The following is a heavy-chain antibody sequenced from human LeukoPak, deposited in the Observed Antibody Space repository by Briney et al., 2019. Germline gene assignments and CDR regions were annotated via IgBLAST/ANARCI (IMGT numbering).Heavy chain of an antibody. V-gene: IGHV7-4-1*02. CDR3: ASGPSYSGSNEYFDS. Sequence: ASVKVSCKASGYTYSSYTMNWVRQAPGQGLEWMGWINTNTGNPTYAQDYTGRFVFSLDTSVSTTYLQISRLKAEDTAVYYCASGPSYSGSNEYFDSWGQGTLVTVSS. CDR2: INTNTGNP. J-gene: IGHJ4*02. D-gene: IGHD1-26*01. CDR1: GYTYSSYT.